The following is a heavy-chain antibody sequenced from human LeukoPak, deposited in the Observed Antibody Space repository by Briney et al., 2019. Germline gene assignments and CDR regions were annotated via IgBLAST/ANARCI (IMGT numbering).Heavy chain of an antibody. V-gene: IGHV1-2*02. CDR1: GYAFTGYY. CDR2: INPNSGGT. D-gene: IGHD1-26*01. Sequence: ASVKVSCKASGYAFTGYYMHWVRQAPGQGLEWMGWINPNSGGTNYAQKFQGRVTMTRDTSISTAYMELSRLRSDDTAVYYCARVRDSGSYFHYYYYMDVWGKGTTVTVSS. CDR3: ARVRDSGSYFHYYYYMDV. J-gene: IGHJ6*03.